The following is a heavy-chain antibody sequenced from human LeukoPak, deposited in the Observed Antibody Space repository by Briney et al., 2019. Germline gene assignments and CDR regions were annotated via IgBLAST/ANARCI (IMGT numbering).Heavy chain of an antibody. D-gene: IGHD6-6*01. CDR2: IYYSGST. J-gene: IGHJ5*02. Sequence: SETLSLTCAVYGGSFSGYYWSWIRQHPGKGLEWIGYIYYSGSTYYNPSLKSRVTISVDTSKNQFSLKLSSVTAADTAVYYCARETEYSSSFDPWGQGTLVTVSS. V-gene: IGHV4-31*11. CDR3: ARETEYSSSFDP. CDR1: GGSFSGYY.